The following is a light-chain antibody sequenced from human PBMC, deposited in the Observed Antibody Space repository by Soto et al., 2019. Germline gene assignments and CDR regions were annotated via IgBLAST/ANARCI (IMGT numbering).Light chain of an antibody. J-gene: IGKJ1*01. CDR1: QGRRSF. Sequence: IQITQTPSTLSGSGRYTVTITCRAIQGRRSFLAWCQQKPGKPPKVXNYEASTLQRGGPSRFSGSGSVTDFTLTISSRQPEDCATYYGLQDYNYPPTFGPGTKV. V-gene: IGKV1-6*01. CDR3: LQDYNYPPT. CDR2: EAS.